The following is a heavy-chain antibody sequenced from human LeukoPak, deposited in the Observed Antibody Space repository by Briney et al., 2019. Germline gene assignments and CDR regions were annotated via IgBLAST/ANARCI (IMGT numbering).Heavy chain of an antibody. J-gene: IGHJ6*02. CDR2: MNPNSGNT. CDR1: GYTFTSYD. Sequence: ASVKVSCKASGYTFTSYDINWVRQATGQGLEWMGWMNPNSGNTGYAQKFQGRVTMTRNTSISTAYMELSGLRSEDTAVYYCARVSGVVRVYYYYYGMDVWGQGTTVTVSS. D-gene: IGHD3-16*01. V-gene: IGHV1-8*01. CDR3: ARVSGVVRVYYYYYGMDV.